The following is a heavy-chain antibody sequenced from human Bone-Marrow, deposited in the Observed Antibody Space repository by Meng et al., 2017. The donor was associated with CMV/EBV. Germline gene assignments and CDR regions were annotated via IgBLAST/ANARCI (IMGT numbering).Heavy chain of an antibody. D-gene: IGHD6-13*01. Sequence: GGSLRLSCAASGFTVSSNYMSWVRQAPGKGLEWVSVIYSGGSTYYADSVKGRFTISRDNSKNTLYLQMNILRAEDTAVYYCASPMYSSSWYAYYYYGMDVWGRRSTVTVAS. CDR1: GFTVSSNY. J-gene: IGHJ6*02. CDR3: ASPMYSSSWYAYYYYGMDV. V-gene: IGHV3-53*01. CDR2: IYSGGST.